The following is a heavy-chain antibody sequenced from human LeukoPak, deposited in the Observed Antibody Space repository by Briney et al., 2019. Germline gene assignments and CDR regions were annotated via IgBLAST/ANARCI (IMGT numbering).Heavy chain of an antibody. J-gene: IGHJ4*02. CDR2: IYYSGST. V-gene: IGHV4-59*01. CDR3: ARDGYSGSYYDY. D-gene: IGHD1-26*01. CDR1: GGSISSYY. Sequence: PSETLSLTCTVSGGSISSYYCSWSRQPPGKGLGWFGYIYYSGSTNYNPSLKSRVTISVDPSKNQLSLKLSAVTAADTAVYYCARDGYSGSYYDYWGQGTLVTASS.